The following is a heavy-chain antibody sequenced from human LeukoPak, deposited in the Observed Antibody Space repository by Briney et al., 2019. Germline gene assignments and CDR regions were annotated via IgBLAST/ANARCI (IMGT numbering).Heavy chain of an antibody. CDR2: IYYSGST. J-gene: IGHJ4*02. Sequence: ETLSLTCTVSGGSISSYYWTWIRQPPGKGLEWIGYIYYSGSTNYNPSLKSRVTISIDASKNQFSLKLSSVSAADTAVYYCAIGDYSADYWGQGTLVTVSS. CDR3: AIGDYSADY. D-gene: IGHD4-17*01. V-gene: IGHV4-59*01. CDR1: GGSISSYY.